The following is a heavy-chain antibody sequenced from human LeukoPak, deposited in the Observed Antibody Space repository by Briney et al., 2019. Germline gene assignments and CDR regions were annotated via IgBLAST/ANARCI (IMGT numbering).Heavy chain of an antibody. Sequence: SVKVSCKASGGTFSSYAISWVRQAPGQGLEWMGGIIPIFGTANYARKFQGRVTITTDESTSTAYMELSSLRSEDTALYHCARGYDGSAGSHKNFDYWGQGTLVTVSS. CDR1: GGTFSSYA. CDR3: ARGYDGSAGSHKNFDY. CDR2: IIPIFGTA. D-gene: IGHD3-16*01. J-gene: IGHJ4*02. V-gene: IGHV1-69*05.